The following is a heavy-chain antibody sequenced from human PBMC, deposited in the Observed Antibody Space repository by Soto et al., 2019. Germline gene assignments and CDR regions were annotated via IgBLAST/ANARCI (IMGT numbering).Heavy chain of an antibody. CDR3: VRDGTKTLRDWFDP. V-gene: IGHV4-4*07. J-gene: IGHJ5*02. CDR2: IYATGTT. D-gene: IGHD1-1*01. CDR1: GASISGFY. Sequence: SETLSLTCTVSGASISGFYWSWIRKSAGKGLEWIGRIYATGTTDYNPSLRSRVMMSVDTSKKQFSLKLRSVTAADTAVYYCVRDGTKTLRDWFDPWGQGISVTVSS.